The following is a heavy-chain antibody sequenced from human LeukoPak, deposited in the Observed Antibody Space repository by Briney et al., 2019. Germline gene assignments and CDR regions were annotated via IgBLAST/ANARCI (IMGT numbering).Heavy chain of an antibody. J-gene: IGHJ4*02. CDR1: GFTFSSYG. CDR2: IRYDGSNK. Sequence: PRGSLRLSCAASGFTFSSYGMPWVRQAPGKGLEWVAFIRYDGSNKYYADSVKGRFTISRDNSKNTLYLQMNSLRAEDTAVYYCAKDIVVVGDGGDYWGQGTLVTVSS. CDR3: AKDIVVVGDGGDY. D-gene: IGHD2-2*01. V-gene: IGHV3-30*02.